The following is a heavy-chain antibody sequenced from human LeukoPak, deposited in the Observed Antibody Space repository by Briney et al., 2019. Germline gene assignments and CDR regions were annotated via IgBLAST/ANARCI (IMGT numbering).Heavy chain of an antibody. CDR1: GFTFSSYS. J-gene: IGHJ4*02. V-gene: IGHV3-69-1*01. D-gene: IGHD2-15*01. CDR2: ISSSSTI. CDR3: ARDIISVAATHDY. Sequence: GGSLRLSCAASGFTFSSYSMNWVPQAPGKGLEWVSSISSSSTIYYADSVKGRFTISRDNAKNSLYLQMNSLRAEDTAVYYCARDIISVAATHDYWGQGTLVTVSS.